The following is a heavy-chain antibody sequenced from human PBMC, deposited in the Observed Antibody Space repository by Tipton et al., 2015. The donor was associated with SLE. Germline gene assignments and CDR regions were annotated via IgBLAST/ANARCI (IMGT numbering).Heavy chain of an antibody. CDR3: ASPHGDSDFDL. V-gene: IGHV4-34*01. Sequence: TLSLTCAVYGGSFSGYYWSWIRQPPGKGLEWIGEINHSGRTNYNPSLKSRATISVATSKNQFSLKLSSVTAADTAVYYCASPHGDSDFDLWGRGTLVTVSS. D-gene: IGHD4-17*01. J-gene: IGHJ2*01. CDR2: INHSGRT. CDR1: GGSFSGYY.